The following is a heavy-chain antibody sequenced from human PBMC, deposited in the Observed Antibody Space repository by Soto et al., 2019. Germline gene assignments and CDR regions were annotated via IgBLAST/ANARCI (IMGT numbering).Heavy chain of an antibody. D-gene: IGHD3-10*01. CDR1: GGSISSYY. Sequence: SETLSLTCTVSGGSISSYYWSWIRQPPGKGLEWIGYIYYSGSTYYNPSLKSRVTISVDTSKNQFSLKLSSVTAADTAVYYCARVRGYNWFDPWGQGTLVTVSS. J-gene: IGHJ5*02. CDR2: IYYSGST. V-gene: IGHV4-59*08. CDR3: ARVRGYNWFDP.